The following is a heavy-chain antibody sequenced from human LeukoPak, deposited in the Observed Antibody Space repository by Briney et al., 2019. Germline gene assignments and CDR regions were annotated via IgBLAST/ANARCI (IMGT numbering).Heavy chain of an antibody. CDR2: ISGSGDTT. J-gene: IGHJ4*02. CDR3: ARDHNY. V-gene: IGHV3-23*01. Sequence: PGGSLRLSCAASGFTFTKYALNWVRQAPGKGLEWVSGISGSGDTTYYADSVKGRFTISRDNSKNTLYLQMNSLRAEDTAVYYCARDHNYWGQGTLVTVSS. CDR1: GFTFTKYA.